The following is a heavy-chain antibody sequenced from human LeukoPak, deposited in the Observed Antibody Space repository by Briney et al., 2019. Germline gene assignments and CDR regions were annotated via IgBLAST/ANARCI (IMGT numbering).Heavy chain of an antibody. CDR1: GFTFDDYA. V-gene: IGHV3-9*01. CDR3: ARICGTIFGVASGPYAFDI. Sequence: GGSLRLSCAASGFTFDDYAMHWVRQAPGKGLEWVSGISWNSNSIGYADSVKGRFTISRDNAKNSLYLQMNSLRAEDTAVYYCARICGTIFGVASGPYAFDIWGQGTMVTVSS. CDR2: ISWNSNSI. D-gene: IGHD3-3*01. J-gene: IGHJ3*02.